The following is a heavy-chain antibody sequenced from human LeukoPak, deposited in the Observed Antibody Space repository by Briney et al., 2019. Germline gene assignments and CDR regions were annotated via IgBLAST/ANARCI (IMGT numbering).Heavy chain of an antibody. CDR2: ISGYNGNT. J-gene: IGHJ4*02. CDR3: ARGDYDGNPDY. Sequence: ASVKVSCKASVYTFTTYGITWVRQAPGQGLEWMGWISGYNGNTIYAQKLQGRVTMTIDTSTSTAYMGLRSLRSDDTAVYYCARGDYDGNPDYWGQGTLVTVSS. CDR1: VYTFTTYG. V-gene: IGHV1-18*01. D-gene: IGHD4-23*01.